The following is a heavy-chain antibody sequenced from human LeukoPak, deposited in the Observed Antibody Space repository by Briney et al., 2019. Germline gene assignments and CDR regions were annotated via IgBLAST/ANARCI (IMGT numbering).Heavy chain of an antibody. J-gene: IGHJ4*02. CDR2: ISWNSGSI. D-gene: IGHD1-26*01. Sequence: GRSLRLSCAASGFTFDDYAMHWVRQAPGKGLEWVSGISWNSGSIGYADSVKGRFTISRDNAKNSLYLQMNSLRAEDTAVYYCARDRGYSGSLKSGFDYWGQGTLVTVSS. V-gene: IGHV3-9*01. CDR1: GFTFDDYA. CDR3: ARDRGYSGSLKSGFDY.